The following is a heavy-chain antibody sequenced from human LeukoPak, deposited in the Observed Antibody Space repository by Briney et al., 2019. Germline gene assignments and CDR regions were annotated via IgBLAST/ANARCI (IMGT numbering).Heavy chain of an antibody. CDR2: LSAGGGST. CDR3: AKAVGSSSSGKRGLDY. Sequence: GGSLRLSCAASGFIFSSYAMTWVRQAPGKGLEWVSALSAGGGSTYYADSVKGRFTISRDNSRNTLFLQMNSLRAEDTALYYCAKAVGSSSSGKRGLDYWGQGTLVTVSS. V-gene: IGHV3-23*01. D-gene: IGHD6-6*01. J-gene: IGHJ4*02. CDR1: GFIFSSYA.